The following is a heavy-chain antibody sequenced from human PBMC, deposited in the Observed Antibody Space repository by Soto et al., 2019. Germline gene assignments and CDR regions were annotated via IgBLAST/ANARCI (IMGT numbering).Heavy chain of an antibody. D-gene: IGHD3-9*01. CDR2: ISVSGGRT. V-gene: IGHV3-23*01. CDR1: GFTFSSYA. J-gene: IGHJ2*01. Sequence: QSGGSLRLSCAASGFTFSSYAMSWVRQAPGKGLEWVSAISVSGGRTNYADSVRGRFIISRDNSKNTLYLQMNSLRAEDTAVYYCAKDPPTIAYWYFDLWGRGTLVTVSS. CDR3: AKDPPTIAYWYFDL.